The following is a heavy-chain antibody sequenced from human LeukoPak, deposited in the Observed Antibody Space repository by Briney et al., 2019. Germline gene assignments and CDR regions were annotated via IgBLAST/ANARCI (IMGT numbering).Heavy chain of an antibody. CDR1: GFTFSSYG. J-gene: IGHJ4*02. V-gene: IGHV3-30*18. CDR3: AKDKSAGYGDY. CDR2: ISYDGNDN. Sequence: GGSLRLSCAASGFTFSSYGMHWVRQAPGKGLEWMAIISYDGNDNHYADSVKGRFTISRDNSKNTLYLQMNSLRVEDTAVYYCAKDKSAGYGDYWGQGTLVTVSS. D-gene: IGHD2-15*01.